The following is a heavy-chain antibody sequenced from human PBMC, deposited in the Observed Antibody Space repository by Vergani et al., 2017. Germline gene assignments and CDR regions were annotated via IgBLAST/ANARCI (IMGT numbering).Heavy chain of an antibody. CDR2: ISGSGGST. D-gene: IGHD1-26*01. CDR3: AKNSGSYYYYYGMDV. CDR1: GFTFSSYA. V-gene: IGHV3-23*01. J-gene: IGHJ6*02. Sequence: EVQLLESGGGLVQPGGSLRLSCAASGFTFSSYAMSWVRQAPGKGLEWVSAISGSGGSTYYADSVKGRFTISRDNSKNTLYLQMNSLRAEDTAVYFCAKNSGSYYYYYGMDVWGQGTTVTVSS.